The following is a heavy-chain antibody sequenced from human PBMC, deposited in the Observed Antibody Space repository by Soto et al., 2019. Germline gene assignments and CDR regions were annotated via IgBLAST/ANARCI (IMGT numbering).Heavy chain of an antibody. CDR3: ATPCLGN. D-gene: IGHD1-26*01. CDR1: GYTFTNYD. Sequence: QVQLVQSGAEVKKPGASVKVSCKASGYTFTNYDINWVRQAPGQGLEWMGWMNPNSGKAGYERKFQGRVTMTRDTSISTAYMEMTSLRSEDTAFYYCATPCLGNWGQGTLVTVSS. CDR2: MNPNSGKA. V-gene: IGHV1-8*02. J-gene: IGHJ4*02.